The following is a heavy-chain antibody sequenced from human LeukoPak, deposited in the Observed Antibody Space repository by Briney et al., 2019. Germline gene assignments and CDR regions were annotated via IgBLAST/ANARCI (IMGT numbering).Heavy chain of an antibody. CDR2: ISSSSSYI. D-gene: IGHD6-13*01. J-gene: IGHJ3*02. CDR3: SAGTESDAFDI. CDR1: GFTFSSYS. Sequence: GGSLRLSCAASGFTFSSYSMNWVRQAPGKGLEWVSSISSSSSYIYYADSVKGRFTISRDNAKNTLYLQMNSLRAEDTAVYYCSAGTESDAFDIWGQGTMVTVSS. V-gene: IGHV3-21*01.